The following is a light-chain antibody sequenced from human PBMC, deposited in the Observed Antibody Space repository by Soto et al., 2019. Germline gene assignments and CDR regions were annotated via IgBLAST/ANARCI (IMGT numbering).Light chain of an antibody. V-gene: IGKV4-1*01. J-gene: IGKJ1*01. CDR1: QSVLYSSNNKNY. Sequence: DIVMTQSPDSLAVSLGERATINCKSSQSVLYSSNNKNYLAWYQQKPGQPPKLLIYWASTRESGVPDRFSGSGSGTDFTLTISRLQAEDVAVYYCQQYFRSLTFGQGTKVEIK. CDR3: QQYFRSLT. CDR2: WAS.